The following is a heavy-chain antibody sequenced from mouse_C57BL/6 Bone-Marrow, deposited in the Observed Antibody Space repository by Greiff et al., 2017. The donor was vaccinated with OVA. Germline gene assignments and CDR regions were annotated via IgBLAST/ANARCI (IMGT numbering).Heavy chain of an antibody. CDR3: AREGERGGYFDY. V-gene: IGHV1-69*01. J-gene: IGHJ2*01. CDR1: GYTFTSYW. Sequence: VQLQQPGAELVMPGASVKLSCKASGYTFTSYWMHWVKQRPGQGLEWIGEIDPSDSYTNYNQKFKGKSTLTVDKSSSTAYMELSRLTSEDSAVYYCAREGERGGYFDYWGEGTTLTVSS. CDR2: IDPSDSYT.